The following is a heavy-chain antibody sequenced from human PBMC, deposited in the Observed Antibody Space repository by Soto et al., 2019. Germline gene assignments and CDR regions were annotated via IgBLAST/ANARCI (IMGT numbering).Heavy chain of an antibody. D-gene: IGHD2-15*01. Sequence: GGSLRLSCAASGFTFSSYSMSWVRQAPGKGLEWVSAISGSGGSTYYGDSVKGRFTISRDNSKNTLYLQMNSLRAEDTAVYYCAKDLFRWPNRWAFDIWGQGTMVTVSS. CDR2: ISGSGGST. V-gene: IGHV3-23*01. J-gene: IGHJ3*02. CDR1: GFTFSSYS. CDR3: AKDLFRWPNRWAFDI.